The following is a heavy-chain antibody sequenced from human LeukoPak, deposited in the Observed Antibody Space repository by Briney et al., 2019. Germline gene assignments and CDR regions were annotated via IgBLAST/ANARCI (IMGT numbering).Heavy chain of an antibody. V-gene: IGHV4-38-2*02. CDR2: IYHSGST. Sequence: SETLSLTCTVSNYSISSGYYWGWIRQPPGKGLEWVGGIYHSGSTYYNPSLKSRVTISVDTSKNQFSLKLSSVTAADTAVYYCARDPIAYCGADCYSDWGQGTLVTGSS. D-gene: IGHD2-21*02. CDR3: ARDPIAYCGADCYSD. CDR1: NYSISSGYY. J-gene: IGHJ4*02.